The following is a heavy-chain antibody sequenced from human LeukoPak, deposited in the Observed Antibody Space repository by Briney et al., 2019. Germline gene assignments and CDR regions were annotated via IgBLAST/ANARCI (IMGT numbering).Heavy chain of an antibody. CDR2: IYPGDSDT. Sequence: GESLKISCKGSGYRFISYWIGWVRQMPGKGLEWMGIIYPGDSDTRYSPSFQGQVTISADKSISTAYLQWSSLKASDTAMYYCARRSPPDYGDYADWFDPWGQGTLVTVSS. CDR1: GYRFISYW. V-gene: IGHV5-51*01. CDR3: ARRSPPDYGDYADWFDP. J-gene: IGHJ5*02. D-gene: IGHD4-17*01.